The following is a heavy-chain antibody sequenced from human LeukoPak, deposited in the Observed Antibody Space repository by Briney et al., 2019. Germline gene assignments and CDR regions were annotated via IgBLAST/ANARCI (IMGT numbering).Heavy chain of an antibody. CDR2: SYFTGNP. CDR3: ARVFRHLYGDYEAFFDY. D-gene: IGHD4-17*01. CDR1: GSISSYY. Sequence: SETLSLTCIVSGSISSYYWTWIRQPPGKGLEWIGHSYFTGNPNYNPSLKSRVTISVDPPKNQFSLKLSSVTAADTAVYYCARVFRHLYGDYEAFFDYWGQGTLVTVSS. J-gene: IGHJ4*02. V-gene: IGHV4-59*01.